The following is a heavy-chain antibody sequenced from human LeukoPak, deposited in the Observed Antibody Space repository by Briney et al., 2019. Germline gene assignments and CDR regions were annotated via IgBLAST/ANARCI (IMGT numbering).Heavy chain of an antibody. CDR3: ARDRQGSGPRPPETNWFDP. D-gene: IGHD1-14*01. CDR2: ISAYNGNT. J-gene: IGHJ5*02. V-gene: IGHV1-18*04. CDR1: GYTFTSYG. Sequence: ASVKVSCKPSGYTFTSYGITWVRQAPGQGLEWMGLISAYNGNTIYARNLQDRVTMTTDTSRRTAYMELRSLRFDDTAVYYCARDRQGSGPRPPETNWFDPWGQGTLVTVSS.